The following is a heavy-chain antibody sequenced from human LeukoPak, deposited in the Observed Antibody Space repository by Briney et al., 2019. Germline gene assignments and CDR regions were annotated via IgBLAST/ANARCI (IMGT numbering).Heavy chain of an antibody. J-gene: IGHJ4*02. V-gene: IGHV3-64D*06. CDR3: VKLYSSSWSQFDY. D-gene: IGHD6-13*01. CDR1: GFTFSNNA. CDR2: ISSNGGTT. Sequence: PGGSLRLSCSASGFTFSNNAMHWVRQAREKGLEYVSAISSNGGTTYYADSVKGRFTISRDNSKNTLYLQMSSLRADDTAVYYCVKLYSSSWSQFDYWGQGTLVTVSS.